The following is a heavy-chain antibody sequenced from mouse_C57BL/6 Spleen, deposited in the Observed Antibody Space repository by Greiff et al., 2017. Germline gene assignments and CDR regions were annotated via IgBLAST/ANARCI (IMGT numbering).Heavy chain of an antibody. D-gene: IGHD1-1*01. CDR1: GYTFTDYN. V-gene: IGHV1-18*01. CDR3: AREGYYGSSQYYFDY. J-gene: IGHJ2*01. Sequence: EVQLQQSGPELVKPGASVKIPCKASGYTFTDYNMDWVKQSHGKSLAWIGDIDPNNGGTIYNQKFKGKATLTVDKSSSTAYMELRSLTSEDTAVYYCAREGYYGSSQYYFDYWGQGTTLTVSS. CDR2: IDPNNGGT.